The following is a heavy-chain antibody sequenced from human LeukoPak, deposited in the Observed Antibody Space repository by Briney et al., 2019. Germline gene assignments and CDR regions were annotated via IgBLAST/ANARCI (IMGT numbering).Heavy chain of an antibody. CDR2: IYTSGST. CDR1: GGSISSYY. D-gene: IGHD3-10*01. V-gene: IGHV4-4*07. CDR3: ARDPGVGWFDP. J-gene: IGHJ5*02. Sequence: SETLSLTCTVSGGSISSYYWSWIRQPAGKGLEWIGRIYTSGSTNYNPSLKSRVTMSVDRSKNQFSLHLTSVTAADTAVYYCARDPGVGWFDPWGQGTLVTVSS.